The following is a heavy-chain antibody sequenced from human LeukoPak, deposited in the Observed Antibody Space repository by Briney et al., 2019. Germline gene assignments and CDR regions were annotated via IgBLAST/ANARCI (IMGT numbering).Heavy chain of an antibody. CDR1: GYSFTSYY. CDR2: INPSGGST. CDR3: ARVGRPNGFGELPFDY. D-gene: IGHD3-10*01. Sequence: ASVKVSCKASGYSFTSYYMHWVRQAPGQGLEWMGIINPSGGSTSYAQKFQGRVTMTRDTSTSTVYMELSSLRSEDTAVYYCARVGRPNGFGELPFDYWGQGTLVTVSS. J-gene: IGHJ4*02. V-gene: IGHV1-46*01.